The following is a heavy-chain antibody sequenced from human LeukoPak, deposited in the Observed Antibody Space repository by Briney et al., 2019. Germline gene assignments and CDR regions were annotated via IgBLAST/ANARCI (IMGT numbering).Heavy chain of an antibody. CDR2: IYYSGST. CDR3: AREMGVRGVMDAFDI. V-gene: IGHV4-39*07. Sequence: SETLSLTCTVSGGSISSSSYYWGWIRQPPGKGLEWIGSIYYSGSTYYNPSLKSRVTISVDTSKNQFSLRLSSVTAADTAVYYCAREMGVRGVMDAFDIWGQGTIVTVSS. D-gene: IGHD3-10*01. CDR1: GGSISSSSYY. J-gene: IGHJ3*02.